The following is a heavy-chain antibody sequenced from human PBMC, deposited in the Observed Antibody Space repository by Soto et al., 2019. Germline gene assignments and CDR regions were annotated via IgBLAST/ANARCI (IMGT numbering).Heavy chain of an antibody. V-gene: IGHV3-23*01. J-gene: IGHJ6*03. D-gene: IGHD2-2*01. CDR3: AKDEGYCSSTSCYFYYYMDV. CDR1: GFTITTYW. CDR2: ISGSGGST. Sequence: GGSLRLSCAVSGFTITTYWMSWVRQAPGKGLEWVSAISGSGGSTYYADSVKGRFTISRDNSKNTLYLQMNSLRAEDTAVYYCAKDEGYCSSTSCYFYYYMDVWGKGTTVTVSS.